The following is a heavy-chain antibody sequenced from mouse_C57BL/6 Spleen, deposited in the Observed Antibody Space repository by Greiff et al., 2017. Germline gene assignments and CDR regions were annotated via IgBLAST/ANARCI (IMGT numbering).Heavy chain of an antibody. D-gene: IGHD2-13*01. CDR2: IDPNSGGT. J-gene: IGHJ3*01. CDR1: GYTFTCYW. Sequence: QVQLQQPGAELVKPGASVKLSCKASGYTFTCYWMHWVKQRPGRGLEWIGRIDPNSGGTKYTEKFKSKATLTVDKPSTTAYMQLRRLTCEYSAVYDCARGEDSPAGFAYWGQGTLVTVSA. V-gene: IGHV1-72*01. CDR3: ARGEDSPAGFAY.